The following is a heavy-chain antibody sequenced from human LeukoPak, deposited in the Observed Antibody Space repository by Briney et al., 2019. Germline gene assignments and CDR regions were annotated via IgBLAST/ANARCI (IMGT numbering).Heavy chain of an antibody. Sequence: ASVKVSCKASGYTFTGYYMHWVRQAPGQGLEWMGWINPNSGGTNYAQKFQGRVTMTRDTSISTAYMELSRLRSDDTAVYYCARSALSYSNYGYWGQGTQVTVSS. D-gene: IGHD4-4*01. CDR2: INPNSGGT. V-gene: IGHV1-2*02. CDR1: GYTFTGYY. J-gene: IGHJ4*02. CDR3: ARSALSYSNYGY.